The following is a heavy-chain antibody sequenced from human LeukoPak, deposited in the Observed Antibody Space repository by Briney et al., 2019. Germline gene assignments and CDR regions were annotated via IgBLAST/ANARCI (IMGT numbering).Heavy chain of an antibody. CDR2: IYPGDSDT. CDR1: GYNFTSYW. D-gene: IGHD3-10*01. Sequence: GESLKISCKGSGYNFTSYWIGWVRQMPGKGLEWMGIIYPGDSDTRYSPFFQGQVTMSADKSISTAYLQWSSLKASETAMYYCARRGSGSYYRDFFDYWGQGTLATVSS. J-gene: IGHJ4*02. V-gene: IGHV5-51*01. CDR3: ARRGSGSYYRDFFDY.